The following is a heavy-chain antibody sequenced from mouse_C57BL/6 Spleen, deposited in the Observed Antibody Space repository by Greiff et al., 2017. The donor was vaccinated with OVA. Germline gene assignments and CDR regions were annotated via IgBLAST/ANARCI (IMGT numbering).Heavy chain of an antibody. J-gene: IGHJ2*01. CDR3: ASIVRGSRSYYFDD. Sequence: QVQLQQPGTELVKPGASVKLSCKASGYTFTSYWMHWVKQRPGQGLEWIGNINPSNGGTNYNEKFKSKATLTVDKSSSTAYMQLSSLTSEDSSVYYVASIVRGSRSYYFDDWGKGTTLTVSS. CDR2: INPSNGGT. D-gene: IGHD1-1*01. CDR1: GYTFTSYW. V-gene: IGHV1-53*01.